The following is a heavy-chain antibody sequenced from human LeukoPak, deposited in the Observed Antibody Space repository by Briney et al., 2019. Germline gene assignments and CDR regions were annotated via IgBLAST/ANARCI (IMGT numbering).Heavy chain of an antibody. J-gene: IGHJ4*02. CDR1: GGSISSGGYY. V-gene: IGHV4-31*03. Sequence: TSETLSLTCTVSGGSISSGGYYWSWIRQHPGKGLEWIGYIYYSGSTYYNPSLKSRATISVDMSKNQFSLKLSSVTAADTAVYYCARDPYGANSGYWGQGTLVTVSS. D-gene: IGHD4-23*01. CDR3: ARDPYGANSGY. CDR2: IYYSGST.